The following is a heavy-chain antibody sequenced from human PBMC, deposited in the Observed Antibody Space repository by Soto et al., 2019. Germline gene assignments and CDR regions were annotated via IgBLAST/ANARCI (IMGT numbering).Heavy chain of an antibody. CDR2: ISSRSSYI. Sequence: SGFTFIYYFVHWIRRDLEQAPGWVSSISSRSSYIYYADSVKGRFTISRDNAKNSLYLQMNSLRAEDTAVYYWARVTPSGASADAMGPEEDEYGMDGWGQGTMVTFS. J-gene: IGHJ6*02. D-gene: IGHD2-2*01. CDR3: ARVTPSGASADAMGPEEDEYGMDG. V-gene: IGHV3-11*06. CDR1: GFTFIYYF.